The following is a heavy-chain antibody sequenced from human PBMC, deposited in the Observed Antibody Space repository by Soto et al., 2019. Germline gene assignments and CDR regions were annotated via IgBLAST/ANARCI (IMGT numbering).Heavy chain of an antibody. J-gene: IGHJ5*02. Sequence: QVHLVESGGGVVQPGRSLRLSCAASGFTFSTTGMHWVRQAPGKGLEWVAMISHDGGDKHYTDSVKGRFTISRDTSKNTMYLKMNSLRTEDTAMYHCAKDLYGAGWYNYFDPWGQGTLVTVSS. D-gene: IGHD6-19*01. CDR2: ISHDGGDK. CDR3: AKDLYGAGWYNYFDP. V-gene: IGHV3-30*18. CDR1: GFTFSTTG.